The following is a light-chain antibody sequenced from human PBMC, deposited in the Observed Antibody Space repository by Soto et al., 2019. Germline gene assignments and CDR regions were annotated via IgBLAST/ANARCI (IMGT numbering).Light chain of an antibody. Sequence: EIVLTQSPATLSVSPGERATLSCRASQSVNINLAWYQQKPGQAPRLLIYGASTRATGIPARFSGSGSRTEFTLTISSLQSEDFAVYYSQQYNNWPPITFGQGTRLEIK. CDR1: QSVNIN. J-gene: IGKJ5*01. V-gene: IGKV3-15*01. CDR3: QQYNNWPPIT. CDR2: GAS.